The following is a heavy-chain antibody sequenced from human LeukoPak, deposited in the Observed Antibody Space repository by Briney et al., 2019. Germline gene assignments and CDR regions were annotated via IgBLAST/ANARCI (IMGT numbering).Heavy chain of an antibody. J-gene: IGHJ4*02. CDR3: ARYTSGAAWLFDY. Sequence: PSETLSLTCTVSGGSISSSSYYWGWIRQPPGKGLEWIGSIYYSGSTYYNPSLKSRVTISVDTSKSQFSLKLSSVTAADTAVYYCARYTSGAAWLFDYWGQGTLVTVSS. CDR1: GGSISSSSYY. D-gene: IGHD3-9*01. V-gene: IGHV4-39*01. CDR2: IYYSGST.